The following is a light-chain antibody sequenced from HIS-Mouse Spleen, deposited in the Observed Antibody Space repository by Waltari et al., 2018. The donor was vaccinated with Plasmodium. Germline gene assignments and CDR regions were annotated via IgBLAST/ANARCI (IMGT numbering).Light chain of an antibody. CDR3: QQYYSTPLT. CDR2: WAS. Sequence: DIVMTQSPDSLAVSLGEQATINCQSSPSVLYSSNNKNYLAWYQQKPGQPPKLLIYWASTRESGVPDRFSGSGSGTDFTLTISSLQAEDVAVYYCQQYYSTPLTFGGGTKVEIK. CDR1: PSVLYSSNNKNY. V-gene: IGKV4-1*01. J-gene: IGKJ4*01.